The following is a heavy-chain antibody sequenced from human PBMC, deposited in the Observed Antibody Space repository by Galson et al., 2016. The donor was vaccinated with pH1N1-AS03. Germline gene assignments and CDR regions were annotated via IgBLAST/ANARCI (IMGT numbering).Heavy chain of an antibody. CDR3: ARDPRGPCSSATCPTTYYFGMDV. V-gene: IGHV1-2*04. CDR1: GYIFTGFY. D-gene: IGHD1-26*01. CDR2: INPNSGVT. Sequence: QSGAEVKKSGESLKISCKASGYIFTGFYVHWVRQAPGQGLEWMGWINPNSGVTNYAQKFQAWVTMTGDTSISTADMELYGLKSDDTAVYYCARDPRGPCSSATCPTTYYFGMDVWGQGTTVIVSS. J-gene: IGHJ6*02.